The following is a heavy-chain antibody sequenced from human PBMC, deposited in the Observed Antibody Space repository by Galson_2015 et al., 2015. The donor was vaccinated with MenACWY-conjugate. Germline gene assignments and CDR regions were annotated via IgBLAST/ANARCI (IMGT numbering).Heavy chain of an antibody. CDR1: GFTFSRYT. CDR3: AKVKGNLLWYGAYVGALDA. J-gene: IGHJ3*01. D-gene: IGHD3-10*01. V-gene: IGHV3-21*01. Sequence: ALRLGCAASGFTFSRYTLNWVRQAPGKGLEWVSAISSSSSSVYYADSVMGRFTISRDNDKNSVFLQMDGLRAEDTAVYYCAKVKGNLLWYGAYVGALDAWGQGTLVTVSS. CDR2: ISSSSSSV.